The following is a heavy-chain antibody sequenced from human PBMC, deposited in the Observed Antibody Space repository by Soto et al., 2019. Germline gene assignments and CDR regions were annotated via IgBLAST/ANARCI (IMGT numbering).Heavy chain of an antibody. CDR1: GFSFTNSW. CDR2: IDPVDSYA. V-gene: IGHV5-10-1*01. D-gene: IGHD6-13*01. Sequence: PGESLKISCKGSGFSFTNSWISWVRQMPGKGLAWMGNIDPVDSYANYSPSFQGHVTFSVDTSISTAYLHWSSLKASDTAMYFCARVASIARNWCDPWGQRTLGTVSS. J-gene: IGHJ5*02. CDR3: ARVASIARNWCDP.